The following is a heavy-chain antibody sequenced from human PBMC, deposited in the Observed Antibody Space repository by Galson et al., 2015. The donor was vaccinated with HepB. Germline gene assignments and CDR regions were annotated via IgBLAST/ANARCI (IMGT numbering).Heavy chain of an antibody. CDR1: GYTFTSYG. V-gene: IGHV1-18*01. CDR3: ARDYGSGSFFDY. CDR2: ISGHNGKT. Sequence: SCKASGYTFTSYGIGWVRQAPGQGLEWMGWISGHNGKTNYAQKFQGRVTMTIDTSTSTAYMELRGLRPDDTAVYYCARDYGSGSFFDYWGQGPLVTVSS. J-gene: IGHJ4*02. D-gene: IGHD3-10*01.